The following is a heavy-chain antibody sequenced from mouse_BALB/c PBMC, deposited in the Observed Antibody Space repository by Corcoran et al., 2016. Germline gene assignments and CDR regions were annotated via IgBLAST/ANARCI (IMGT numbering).Heavy chain of an antibody. V-gene: IGHV1S136*01. Sequence: EVQLQQSGPELVKPGASVKMSCKASLSTFTSYVMLWVKQKPGQGIEWIGYINPYNDVNKYNEKFKGKATLTSDKSSSTAYMELSSLTSEDSAVYYCARTYEYDGWYYAMDYWGQGTSVTVSS. CDR3: ARTYEYDGWYYAMDY. CDR2: INPYNDVN. D-gene: IGHD2-4*01. CDR1: LSTFTSYV. J-gene: IGHJ4*01.